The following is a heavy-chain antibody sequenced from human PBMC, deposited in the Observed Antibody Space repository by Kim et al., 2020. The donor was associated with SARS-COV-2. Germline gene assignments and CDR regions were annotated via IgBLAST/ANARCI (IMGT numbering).Heavy chain of an antibody. J-gene: IGHJ3*02. CDR2: INPSGGTP. V-gene: IGHV1-46*01. Sequence: ASVKVSCKASGYTFTSYYMHWVRQAPGQGLEWMGIINPSGGTPGYAQKFQGRVTMTRDTSTSTVYMELSSLRSEDTAVYYCARDPQGARGAFDIWGQGTMVTVSS. CDR3: ARDPQGARGAFDI. CDR1: GYTFTSYY.